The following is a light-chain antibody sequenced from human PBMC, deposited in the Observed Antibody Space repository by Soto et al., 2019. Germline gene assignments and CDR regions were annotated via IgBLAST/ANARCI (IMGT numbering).Light chain of an antibody. CDR1: QSISSY. CDR3: QQSYSTPRT. V-gene: IGKV1-39*01. CDR2: AAS. Sequence: DLQMTQSPSSLSASVGDRVTITCRASQSISSYLNWYQQKPGKAPKLLIYAASSLQSGVTSRFSGSGSGTDFTLTISSLQPEDVATYYCQQSYSTPRTFGQGTKVEIK. J-gene: IGKJ1*01.